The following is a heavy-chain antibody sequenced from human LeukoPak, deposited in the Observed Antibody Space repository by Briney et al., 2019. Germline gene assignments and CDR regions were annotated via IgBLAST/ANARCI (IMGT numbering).Heavy chain of an antibody. CDR3: ARGTHIVVVTATLDI. V-gene: IGHV3-48*04. CDR2: ISSSSSTI. CDR1: GFTFSSYS. J-gene: IGHJ3*02. Sequence: PGGSLRLSCAASGFTFSSYSMNWVRQAPGKGLEWVSYISSSSSTIYYADSVKGRFTISRDNAKNSLYLQMNSLRAEDTAVYYCARGTHIVVVTATLDIWGQGTMVTVSS. D-gene: IGHD2-21*02.